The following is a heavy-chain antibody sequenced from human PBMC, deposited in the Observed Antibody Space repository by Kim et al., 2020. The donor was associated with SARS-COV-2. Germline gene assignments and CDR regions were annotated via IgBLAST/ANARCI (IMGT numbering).Heavy chain of an antibody. V-gene: IGHV4-34*01. CDR3: ARVRVIATAAFDY. CDR1: GGTFSGYY. CDR2: ISHSGKT. J-gene: IGHJ4*02. Sequence: SETLSLTCTVYGGTFSGYYWTWVRQPPGKGLEWIGEISHSGKTNYNPSLKSRVSISIDTSKKQFSLKVNSITAADTAVYYCARVRVIATAAFDYWDQGT. D-gene: IGHD2-21*01.